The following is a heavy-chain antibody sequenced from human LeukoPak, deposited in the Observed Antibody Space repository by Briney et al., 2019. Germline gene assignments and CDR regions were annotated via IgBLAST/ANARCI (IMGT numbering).Heavy chain of an antibody. CDR3: ARGGDIVVVPAATTQAFDI. CDR2: IYYSGST. V-gene: IGHV4-59*01. D-gene: IGHD2-2*01. Sequence: PSETLSLTCAVYGGSFSSYYWSWIRQPPGKGLEWIGYIYYSGSTNYNPSLKSRVTISVDTSKNQFSLKLSSVTAADTAVYYCARGGDIVVVPAATTQAFDIWGQGTMVTVSS. J-gene: IGHJ3*02. CDR1: GGSFSSYY.